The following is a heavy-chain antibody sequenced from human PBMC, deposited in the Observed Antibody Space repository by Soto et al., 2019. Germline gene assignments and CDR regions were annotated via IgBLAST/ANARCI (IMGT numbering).Heavy chain of an antibody. Sequence: QLQLQESGPGLVKPSETLSLTCTVSGGSVSSSSYYWGWIRQPPGKGLEWIGSIHYSGSTYYNPSLKSRVTISVDTSKNQFSLKLSSVTAADTAVYYCARTTDGDKRLSNYYYYMDVWGKGTTVTVSS. CDR3: ARTTDGDKRLSNYYYYMDV. V-gene: IGHV4-39*01. CDR1: GGSVSSSSYY. CDR2: IHYSGST. J-gene: IGHJ6*03. D-gene: IGHD4-17*01.